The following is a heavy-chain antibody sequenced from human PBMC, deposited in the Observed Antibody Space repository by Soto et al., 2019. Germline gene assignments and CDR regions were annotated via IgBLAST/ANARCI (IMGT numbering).Heavy chain of an antibody. CDR1: GFTFSSYA. CDR2: ISGSGGST. V-gene: IGHV3-23*01. CDR3: ASHIVVVPAVPDPDY. Sequence: EVPLLESGGGLVQPGGSLRLSCAASGFTFSSYAMSWVRQAPGKGLEWVSAISGSGGSTYYADSVKGRFTISRDNSKNTLYLQMNSLRAEDTAVYYCASHIVVVPAVPDPDYWGQGTLVTVSS. D-gene: IGHD2-2*01. J-gene: IGHJ4*02.